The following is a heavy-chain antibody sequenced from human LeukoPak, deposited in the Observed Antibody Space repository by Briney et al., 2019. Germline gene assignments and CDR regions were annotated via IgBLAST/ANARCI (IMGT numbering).Heavy chain of an antibody. CDR2: ISGSGGST. Sequence: GGSLRLSCVASGFTFSHYAMNWVRQTPRKGLEWVSSISGSGGSTFYADSVKGRFTISRDNSKNTLYLQMNSLRAEDTAVYYCSKGGSGRFDYWGQGTLVTVSS. CDR1: GFTFSHYA. V-gene: IGHV3-23*01. D-gene: IGHD6-19*01. J-gene: IGHJ4*02. CDR3: SKGGSGRFDY.